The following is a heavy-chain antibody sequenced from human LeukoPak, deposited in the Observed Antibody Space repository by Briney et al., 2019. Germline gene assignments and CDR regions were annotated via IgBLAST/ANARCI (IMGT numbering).Heavy chain of an antibody. Sequence: ASVKVSCKASGYTFTIYAMNWVRQVPGQGLEWMGWMDTNTGNPTYAQGFTEQFVFSLDTSVNTAYLQINSLKSEDTAVYYCARDNYGAEEGIGSSLVWLDPWGQGTLVTVSS. CDR2: MDTNTGNP. CDR3: ARDNYGAEEGIGSSLVWLDP. V-gene: IGHV7-4-1*02. CDR1: GYTFTIYA. D-gene: IGHD6-13*01. J-gene: IGHJ5*02.